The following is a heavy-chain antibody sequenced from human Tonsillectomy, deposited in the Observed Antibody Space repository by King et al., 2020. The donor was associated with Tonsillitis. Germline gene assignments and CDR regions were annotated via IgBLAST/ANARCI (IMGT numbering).Heavy chain of an antibody. V-gene: IGHV3-23*04. CDR1: GFTFSSYA. CDR2: ISGSGGST. J-gene: IGHJ5*02. D-gene: IGHD3-22*01. CDR3: AKNDLLGGYYDTNNWFDP. Sequence: VQLVESGGGLVQPGGSLRLSCAASGFTFSSYAMSWVRQAPGKGLEWVSTISGSGGSTYYADSVKCRFTISIDNSKNTLYLQMNSLKAEDTAVDYCAKNDLLGGYYDTNNWFDPWGQGTLVTVSS.